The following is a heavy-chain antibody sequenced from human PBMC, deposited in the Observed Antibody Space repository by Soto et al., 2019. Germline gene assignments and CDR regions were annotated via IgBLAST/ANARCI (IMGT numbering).Heavy chain of an antibody. J-gene: IGHJ4*02. CDR1: GFTFSSYS. D-gene: IGHD3-22*01. CDR2: IRSMSSTI. Sequence: GGSLRLSCAASGFTFSSYSMNWVRQAPGKGLEWVSYIRSMSSTIYYADSVKGRFTISRDNAKNSLYLQMNSLRDEDTAVYYCARGIDYYDSSGYPWYFDYWGQGTLVTVSS. CDR3: ARGIDYYDSSGYPWYFDY. V-gene: IGHV3-48*02.